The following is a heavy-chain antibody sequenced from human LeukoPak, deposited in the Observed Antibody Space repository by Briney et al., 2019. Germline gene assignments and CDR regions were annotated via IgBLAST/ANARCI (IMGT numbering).Heavy chain of an antibody. CDR1: GDDISSSNW. J-gene: IGHJ5*01. CDR3: ARVSGSGLYFKSFDP. V-gene: IGHV4-4*02. Sequence: SGTLSLTCSVSGDDISSSNWWTWVRQPPQKGLEWIGEVYHSGSTNYSPSLKSRIYMSVDKSQNRFSLRLSSLTAADTAVYFCARVSGSGLYFKSFDPWGQGTLVIVSS. D-gene: IGHD3-10*01. CDR2: VYHSGST.